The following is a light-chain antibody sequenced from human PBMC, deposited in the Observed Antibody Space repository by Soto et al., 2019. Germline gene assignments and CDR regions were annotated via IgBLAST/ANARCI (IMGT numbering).Light chain of an antibody. CDR1: SSDVGDYKS. CDR3: AAWSDSLTGVV. V-gene: IGLV2-14*01. J-gene: IGLJ2*01. CDR2: EVS. Sequence: QSALTQPASVSGSPGQSIAISCSGTSSDVGDYKSVSWYQHHPGKVPKLVIFEVSNRPSGVSNRFSGSKSGNTASLTISGLQPEDEADYYCAAWSDSLTGVVFGGGTKLTVL.